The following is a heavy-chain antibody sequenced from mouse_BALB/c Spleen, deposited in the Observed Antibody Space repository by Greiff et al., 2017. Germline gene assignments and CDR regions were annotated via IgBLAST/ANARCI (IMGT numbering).Heavy chain of an antibody. Sequence: EVQRVESGGGLVKPGGSLKLSCAASGFTFSSYTMSWVRQTPEKRLEWVATISSGGSYTYYPDSVKGRFTISRDNAKNTLYLQMSSLKSEDTAMYYCTGGEPSFAYWGQGTLVTVSA. V-gene: IGHV5-6-4*01. CDR3: TGGEPSFAY. CDR1: GFTFSSYT. CDR2: ISSGGSYT. J-gene: IGHJ3*01.